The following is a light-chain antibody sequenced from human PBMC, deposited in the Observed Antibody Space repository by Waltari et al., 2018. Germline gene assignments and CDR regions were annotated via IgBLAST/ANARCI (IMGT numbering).Light chain of an antibody. CDR1: ESVGTT. V-gene: IGKV3-15*01. J-gene: IGKJ4*01. CDR2: GAS. CDR3: QHYKIRPLT. Sequence: EIVMTQSPATLSVSPGETATLSCRASESVGTTLAWYQQKPGLAPRLLIYGASTRATGAPARFTGSGSGTEFTLTISSLQTEDFGVYFCQHYKIRPLTFGGGTKVEL.